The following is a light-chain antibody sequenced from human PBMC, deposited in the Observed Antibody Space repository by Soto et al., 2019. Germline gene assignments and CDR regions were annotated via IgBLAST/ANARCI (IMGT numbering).Light chain of an antibody. Sequence: EIVMTQSPATLSVSPGERATLSCRASQSVSSNLAWYQQKPGQAPRLLMYGASRRASGIPDRFSGSESGTDFTLTISRLEPEDFAVYYCQQYGSSPRTFGQGTKVEIK. J-gene: IGKJ1*01. CDR1: QSVSSN. CDR3: QQYGSSPRT. V-gene: IGKV3-20*01. CDR2: GAS.